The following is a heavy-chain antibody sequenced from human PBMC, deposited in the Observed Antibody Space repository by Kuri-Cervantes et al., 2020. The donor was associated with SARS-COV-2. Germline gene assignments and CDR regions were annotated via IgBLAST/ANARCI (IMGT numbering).Heavy chain of an antibody. J-gene: IGHJ4*02. CDR2: ISGSGGST. D-gene: IGHD3-22*01. CDR3: AKAGRQIHYYDSSGYYGY. CDR1: RFTFSSYA. Sequence: GGSLRLSCAASRFTFSSYAMSWVRQAPGKGLEWVSAISGSGGSTYYADSVKGRFTISRDNSRNTLYLQMNSLRAEDTAVYYCAKAGRQIHYYDSSGYYGYWGQGTLVTVSS. V-gene: IGHV3-23*01.